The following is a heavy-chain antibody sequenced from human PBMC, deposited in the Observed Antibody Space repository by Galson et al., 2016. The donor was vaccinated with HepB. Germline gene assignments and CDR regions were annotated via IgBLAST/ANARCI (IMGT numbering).Heavy chain of an antibody. Sequence: CAASGSTFSSYGMHWVRQAPGKGLEWVAVVWYDGSNKYYADSVKGRFTISRDNSKNTLYLQMNSLRAEDTAVYYCARDSGYHSFDYWGQGTLVTVSS. CDR3: ARDSGYHSFDY. CDR2: VWYDGSNK. J-gene: IGHJ4*02. CDR1: GSTFSSYG. V-gene: IGHV3-33*01. D-gene: IGHD3-22*01.